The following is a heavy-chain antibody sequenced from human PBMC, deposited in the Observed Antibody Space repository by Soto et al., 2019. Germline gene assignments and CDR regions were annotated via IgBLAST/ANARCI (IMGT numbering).Heavy chain of an antibody. CDR3: ARDAPGVAPY. Sequence: QVQLQESGPGLVRPSQTLSLICTVSGGSINSGDSYWNWIRQHPAKGLEWIGYINYRGSTFYNPSLKSRIIISVDTSKNQFSLKVSSVTAADTAVYYCARDAPGVAPYWGQGTLVTVSS. J-gene: IGHJ4*02. CDR2: INYRGST. D-gene: IGHD2-15*01. CDR1: GGSINSGDSY. V-gene: IGHV4-31*03.